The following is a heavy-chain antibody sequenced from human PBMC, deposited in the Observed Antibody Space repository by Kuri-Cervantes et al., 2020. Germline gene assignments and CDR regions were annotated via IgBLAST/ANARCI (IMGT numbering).Heavy chain of an antibody. D-gene: IGHD2-15*01. CDR2: ISSSSSYI. CDR1: GFTFSSYS. J-gene: IGHJ6*03. CDR3: ARGGPGPAATYYYYYMDV. V-gene: IGHV3-21*01. Sequence: GESLKISCAASGFTFSSYSMNWVRQAPGKGLEWVSSISSSSSYIYYADSVKGRFTISRDNSKNTLYLQMNSLRAEDTAVYYCARGGPGPAATYYYYYMDVWGKGTTVTVSS.